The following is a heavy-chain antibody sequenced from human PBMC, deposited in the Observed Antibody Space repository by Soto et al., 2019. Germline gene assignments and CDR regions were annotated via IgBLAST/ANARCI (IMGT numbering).Heavy chain of an antibody. D-gene: IGHD3-16*01. CDR1: GFTFTSHW. Sequence: GSLRLSCAASGFTFTSHWMHWFRQAPGKGLVWVSRIYSDESNTNYADSVKGRFTISRDNVKNTLYLQMNSLRAEDTAIYYCARSLGSKNAFDIWGPGTKVTVSS. J-gene: IGHJ3*02. CDR2: IYSDESNT. CDR3: ARSLGSKNAFDI. V-gene: IGHV3-74*01.